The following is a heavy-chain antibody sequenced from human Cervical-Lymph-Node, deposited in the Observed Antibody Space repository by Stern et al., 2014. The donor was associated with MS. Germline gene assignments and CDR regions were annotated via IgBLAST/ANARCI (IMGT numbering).Heavy chain of an antibody. CDR1: GSTFTNYY. V-gene: IGHV1-46*01. D-gene: IGHD5-12*01. CDR3: ARDLIVGTRLDALDI. Sequence: VQLVQSGAEVTKPGASVKLSCKAFGSTFTNYYLHWVRQAPGKGLEWVGLIHPRGDSTSYAQKFQGRVIMTRATSTNIIYMELSSLTSEDTALYYCARDLIVGTRLDALDIWGQGTMVIVSS. CDR2: IHPRGDST. J-gene: IGHJ3*02.